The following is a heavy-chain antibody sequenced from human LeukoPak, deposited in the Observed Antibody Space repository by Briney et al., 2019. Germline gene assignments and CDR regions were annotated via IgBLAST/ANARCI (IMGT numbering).Heavy chain of an antibody. CDR1: GFTFSRYW. J-gene: IGHJ4*02. V-gene: IGHV3-74*01. D-gene: IGHD6-13*01. CDR3: AKDPSSSWFGDYFDY. Sequence: PGGSLRLSCEASGFTFSRYWMHWVRQAPGKGLVWVSRINSDGSRTTYADSVKGRFTISRDNSKNTLYLQMNSLRAEDTTVYYCAKDPSSSWFGDYFDYWGQGTLVTVSS. CDR2: INSDGSRT.